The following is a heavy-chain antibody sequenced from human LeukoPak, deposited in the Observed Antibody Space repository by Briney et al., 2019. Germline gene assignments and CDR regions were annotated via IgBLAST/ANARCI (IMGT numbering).Heavy chain of an antibody. J-gene: IGHJ4*02. V-gene: IGHV3-23*01. D-gene: IGHD3-10*01. CDR1: GFTFSIYA. Sequence: PGGSLRLSCAASGFTFSIYAMHWVRQAPGKGLEWVSAISGSGGSTYYADSVKGRFTISRDNSKNTLYLQMNSLRAEDTAVYYCARDLARGLYYFDYWGQGTLVTVSS. CDR2: ISGSGGST. CDR3: ARDLARGLYYFDY.